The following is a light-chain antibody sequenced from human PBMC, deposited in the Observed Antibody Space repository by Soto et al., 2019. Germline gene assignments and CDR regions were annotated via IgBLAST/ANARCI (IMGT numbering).Light chain of an antibody. CDR1: QSFLYTSNSKKY. CDR3: QQYYSSTIT. Sequence: DVVMTQPPDSMAVSLAESATINCRSIQSFLYTSNSKKYLAWYQQKPGQPPKLLIKWASTRDSGVPDRFSGSGSETDFTLTISSLQAEDVAVYYCQQYYSSTITFGQGTRLEIK. J-gene: IGKJ5*01. V-gene: IGKV4-1*01. CDR2: WAS.